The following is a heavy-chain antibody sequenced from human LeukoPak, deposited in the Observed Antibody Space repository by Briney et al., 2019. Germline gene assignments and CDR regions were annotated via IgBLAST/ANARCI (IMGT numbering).Heavy chain of an antibody. J-gene: IGHJ4*02. CDR3: ARGSTYYDSSGQVPFDY. V-gene: IGHV3-48*01. Sequence: PGGSLRLSCAASGFTFSQYSMNWVRQAPGKGLEWVSHIRSSSETFYADSVKGRFTISRDNAKNSLYLQMNSLRAEDTAVYYCARGSTYYDSSGQVPFDYWGQGTLVTVSS. CDR1: GFTFSQYS. CDR2: IRSSSET. D-gene: IGHD3-22*01.